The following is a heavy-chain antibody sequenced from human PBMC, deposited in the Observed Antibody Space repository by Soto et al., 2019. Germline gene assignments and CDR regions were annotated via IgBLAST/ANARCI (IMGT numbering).Heavy chain of an antibody. CDR2: ISAYNGNT. V-gene: IGHV1-18*01. CDR3: ARIVCFGELFPFGMDV. J-gene: IGHJ6*01. D-gene: IGHD3-10*01. CDR1: GYTFTSYG. Sequence: ASVNVSCKASGYTFTSYGISWVRQGPGQGLEWMGWISAYNGNTNYAQKLQGRVTMTTDTSTSTAYMELRSLRSDDTAVYYCARIVCFGELFPFGMDVWGQGTTVTVSS.